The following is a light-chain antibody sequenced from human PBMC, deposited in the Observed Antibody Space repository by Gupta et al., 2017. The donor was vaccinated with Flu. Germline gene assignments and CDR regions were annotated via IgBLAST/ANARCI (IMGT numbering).Light chain of an antibody. V-gene: IGLV1-44*01. Sequence: TISCSGTTSNTGRNTLNWYQQVPGTAPKLLTYNNDQRPSGVPDRFSGSKSATSASLATSGLQSGDEGDYYCATWDDSLNGWVFCGGAKLTLL. CDR2: NND. CDR3: ATWDDSLNGWV. J-gene: IGLJ3*02. CDR1: TSNTGRNT.